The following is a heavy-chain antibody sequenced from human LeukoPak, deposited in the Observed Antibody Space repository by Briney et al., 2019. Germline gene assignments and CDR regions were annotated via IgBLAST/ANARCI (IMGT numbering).Heavy chain of an antibody. V-gene: IGHV3-53*01. CDR3: VTLPTGDY. CDR2: IYSGGST. CDR1: GVTVSRNH. J-gene: IGHJ4*02. Sequence: PGGALRLSCAAFGVTVSRNHMTWVRQAPGKGLGWVSIIYSGGSTYYADSVRGRFTISRDSSQNTLYLQMNGLRVEDTAVYYCVTLPTGDYWGQGTLVTVSS. D-gene: IGHD2-15*01.